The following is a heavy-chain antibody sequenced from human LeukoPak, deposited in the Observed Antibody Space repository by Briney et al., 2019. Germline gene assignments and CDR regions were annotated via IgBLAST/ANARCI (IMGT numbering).Heavy chain of an antibody. CDR1: GYTFTGYY. D-gene: IGHD3-16*01. CDR2: INLNSRGT. J-gene: IGHJ4*02. Sequence: GASVKVSCKASGYTFTGYYMHWVRQAPGQGLEWMGWINLNSRGTNYAQKFQGRATMTRDTSISTAYMELTRLRSDDTAVYYCARTMISPDLDYWGQGTLVTVSS. CDR3: ARTMISPDLDY. V-gene: IGHV1-2*02.